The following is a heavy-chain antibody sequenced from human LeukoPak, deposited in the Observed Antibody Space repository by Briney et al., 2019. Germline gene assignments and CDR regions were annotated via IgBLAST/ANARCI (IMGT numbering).Heavy chain of an antibody. J-gene: IGHJ4*02. D-gene: IGHD4-17*01. V-gene: IGHV3-66*01. CDR2: IYSGGST. CDR3: ARVVHDYGDLHFDY. Sequence: GGSLRLSCAASGFTFDDYAMHWVRQAPGKGLEWVSVIYSGGSTYYADSVKGRFTISRDNSKNTLYLQMNSLRAEDTAVYYCARVVHDYGDLHFDYWGQGTLVTVSS. CDR1: GFTFDDYA.